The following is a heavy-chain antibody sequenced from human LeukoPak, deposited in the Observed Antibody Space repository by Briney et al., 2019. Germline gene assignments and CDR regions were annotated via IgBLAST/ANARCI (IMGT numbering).Heavy chain of an antibody. J-gene: IGHJ4*02. D-gene: IGHD2-2*01. V-gene: IGHV3-23*01. CDR3: VKESPYPEGSTARIYYFDN. Sequence: PGGSLRLSCAASGFTFTNYAMTWVRQAPGKGLEWVSALTPAGTTFYADIVKGRFSVSRDNSKNTLSLQMNSLRAEDTAVYYCVKESPYPEGSTARIYYFDNWGQGTLVTVSS. CDR1: GFTFTNYA. CDR2: LTPAGTT.